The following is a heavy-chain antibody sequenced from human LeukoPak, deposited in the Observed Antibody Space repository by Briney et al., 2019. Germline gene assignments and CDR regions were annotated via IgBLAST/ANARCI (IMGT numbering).Heavy chain of an antibody. V-gene: IGHV3-23*01. D-gene: IGHD2-21*01. Sequence: PGGSLRLSCAASGFTFSSYAMAWVRQAPGKGLEWVSSIFDGGDTKDYADSVKGRFTTSRDNSKNELYLQMNSLTAEDTAVYFCAKDSTMWPHYFDHWGQGILVIVSP. CDR3: AKDSTMWPHYFDH. CDR1: GFTFSSYA. J-gene: IGHJ4*02. CDR2: IFDGGDTK.